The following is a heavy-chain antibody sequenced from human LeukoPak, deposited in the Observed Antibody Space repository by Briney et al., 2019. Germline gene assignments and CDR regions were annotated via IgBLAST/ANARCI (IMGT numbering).Heavy chain of an antibody. D-gene: IGHD5-18*01. CDR1: GFTFSTYD. Sequence: GESLRLSCAASGFTFSTYDMHWVRQAPGKGLEWVAFIRYDGSNKYYVDSVKGQFTISRYNSKNTLYLQMNSLRAEDTAIYFCVKDVRGYSDGTYFDHWGQGSLVTVSS. V-gene: IGHV3-30*02. CDR3: VKDVRGYSDGTYFDH. J-gene: IGHJ4*02. CDR2: IRYDGSNK.